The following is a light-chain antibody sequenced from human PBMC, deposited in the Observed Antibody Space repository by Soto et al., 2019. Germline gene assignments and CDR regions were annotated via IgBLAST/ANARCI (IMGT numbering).Light chain of an antibody. CDR2: DAS. CDR1: QSVSSY. Sequence: EIVLTQSPATLSLSPGERATLSCRASQSVSSYLAWYQQKPGQAPRLLIYDASNRATGIPARFSGSGSGTDFTLTISSLEPEDFAVYYCQQYNIWPPLTFGGGTKVDIK. CDR3: QQYNIWPPLT. J-gene: IGKJ4*01. V-gene: IGKV3-11*01.